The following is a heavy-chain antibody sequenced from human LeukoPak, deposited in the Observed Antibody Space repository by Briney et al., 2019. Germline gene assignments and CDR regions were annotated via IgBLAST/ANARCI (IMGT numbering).Heavy chain of an antibody. J-gene: IGHJ4*02. D-gene: IGHD6-19*01. CDR1: GFTFSSYG. Sequence: GGSLRLSCAASGFTFSSYGMHWVRQAPGKGLEWVAFIRYDGSNKYYADSVKGRFTISRDNSKNTLYLQMNSLRAEDTAVYYCASDSSGWYGGYLNYWGQGTLVTVSS. V-gene: IGHV3-30*02. CDR3: ASDSSGWYGGYLNY. CDR2: IRYDGSNK.